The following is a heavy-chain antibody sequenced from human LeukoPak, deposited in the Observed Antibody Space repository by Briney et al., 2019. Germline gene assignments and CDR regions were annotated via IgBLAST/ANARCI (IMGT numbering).Heavy chain of an antibody. CDR3: AREYSGYGAYGY. D-gene: IGHD4-17*01. CDR1: GFTVSSNY. CDR2: IYSGGST. Sequence: GGSLRLSCAASGFTVSSNYMSWVRQAPGKGLEWVSVIYSGGSTYYADSVKGRFTISRDNSKNTLYLQMNSLRAEDTAVYCCAREYSGYGAYGYWGQGTLVTVSS. J-gene: IGHJ1*01. V-gene: IGHV3-53*01.